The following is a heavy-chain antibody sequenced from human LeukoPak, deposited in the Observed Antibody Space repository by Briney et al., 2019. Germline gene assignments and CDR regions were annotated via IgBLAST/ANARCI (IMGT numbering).Heavy chain of an antibody. V-gene: IGHV4-59*12. CDR3: AGKAVAGPYFDY. CDR2: IYDSGST. D-gene: IGHD6-19*01. Sequence: PSETLSLTCTVSGGSIRSYHWSWIRQPPGKRLEWIGYIYDSGSTNYNPSLKSRVTISIDTSKNQFSLKLTSVTAADTAVYYCAGKAVAGPYFDYWGQGTLVTVSS. J-gene: IGHJ4*02. CDR1: GGSIRSYH.